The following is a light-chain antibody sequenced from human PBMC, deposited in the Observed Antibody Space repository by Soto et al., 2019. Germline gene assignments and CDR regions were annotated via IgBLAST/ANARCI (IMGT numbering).Light chain of an antibody. CDR1: QTISSW. Sequence: EIQMTHSPSTLSGSVGYRVTITFRASQTISSWLAWYQQKPGKAPKLLIYKASTLKSGVPSRFSGSGSGTEFTLTISSLQPDDFATYYCQHYNSYSEAFGQGTKVDIK. V-gene: IGKV1-5*03. CDR2: KAS. J-gene: IGKJ1*01. CDR3: QHYNSYSEA.